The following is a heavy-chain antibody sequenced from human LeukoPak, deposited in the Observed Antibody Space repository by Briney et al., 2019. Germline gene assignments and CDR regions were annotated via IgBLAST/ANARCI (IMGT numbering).Heavy chain of an antibody. CDR3: ASVEGAPGY. Sequence: GGSLRLSCAASGFTLSDHHMDWVRQAPGKGLELVGRNRNKASRYTTEYAASVKGRLTISRDDSKNSMYLRMNSLKTEDTAVYYCASVEGAPGYWGQGTLVTVSS. J-gene: IGHJ4*02. D-gene: IGHD1-26*01. V-gene: IGHV3-72*01. CDR1: GFTLSDHH. CDR2: NRNKASRYTT.